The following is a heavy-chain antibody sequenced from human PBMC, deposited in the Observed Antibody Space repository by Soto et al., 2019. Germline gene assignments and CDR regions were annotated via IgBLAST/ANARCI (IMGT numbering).Heavy chain of an antibody. CDR1: GGSISSSSYY. D-gene: IGHD2-15*01. Sequence: SETLSLTCTVSGGSISSSSYYWGWIRQPPGKGLEWIGSIYYSGSTYYNPSLKSRVTISVDTSKNQFSLKLSSVTAADTAVYYCASDLVAATGFDYWGQGTLVTVSS. CDR2: IYYSGST. CDR3: ASDLVAATGFDY. J-gene: IGHJ4*02. V-gene: IGHV4-39*01.